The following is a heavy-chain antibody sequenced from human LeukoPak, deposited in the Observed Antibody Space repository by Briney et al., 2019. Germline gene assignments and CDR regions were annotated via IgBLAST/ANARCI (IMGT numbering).Heavy chain of an antibody. Sequence: GGSVRLSCAACGFTFRISSMNWVRHAPGKWRGCVSSISRSIGYISHADSVKVRFAIARENAKNSLYLQMNSLRAEDTAVYYCERGVVGYCSSARCYDYYYYGMDVWGQGTTVTVSS. J-gene: IGHJ6*02. CDR3: ERGVVGYCSSARCYDYYYYGMDV. D-gene: IGHD2-2*01. CDR1: GFTFRISS. V-gene: IGHV3-21*01. CDR2: ISRSIGYI.